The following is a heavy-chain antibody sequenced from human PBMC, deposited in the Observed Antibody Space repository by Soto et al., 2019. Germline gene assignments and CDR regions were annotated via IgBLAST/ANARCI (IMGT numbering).Heavy chain of an antibody. Sequence: EGSLRLSCAASGFTFSSYAMSWVRQAPGKGLEWVSAISGSGGSTYYADSVKGRFTISRDNSKNTLYLQMNSLRAEDTAVYYCANGCSSTSCYGTLFDYWGQGTLVTVSS. J-gene: IGHJ4*02. CDR3: ANGCSSTSCYGTLFDY. D-gene: IGHD2-2*01. CDR1: GFTFSSYA. V-gene: IGHV3-23*01. CDR2: ISGSGGST.